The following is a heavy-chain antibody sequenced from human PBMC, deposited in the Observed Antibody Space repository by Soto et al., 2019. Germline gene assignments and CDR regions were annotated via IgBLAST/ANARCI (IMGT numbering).Heavy chain of an antibody. V-gene: IGHV3-30-3*01. D-gene: IGHD3-3*01. Sequence: GGSLRLSCAASGFTFSSYAMHWVRQAPGKGLEWVAVISYDGSNKYYADSVKGRFTISRDNSKNTLYLQMNSLRAEDTAVYYCARVYNDFWSGYYRSFHYYYCMDVWGQGTTVTVSS. CDR1: GFTFSSYA. J-gene: IGHJ6*02. CDR2: ISYDGSNK. CDR3: ARVYNDFWSGYYRSFHYYYCMDV.